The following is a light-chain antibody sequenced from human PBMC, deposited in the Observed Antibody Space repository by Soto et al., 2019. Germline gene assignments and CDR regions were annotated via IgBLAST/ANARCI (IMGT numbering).Light chain of an antibody. CDR1: QTITPTF. CDR2: GAS. CDR3: QQYGSSPVT. Sequence: EIVLTQSPGTLSLSPGERATLSCRASQTITPTFLAWYQQKPGQAPRLLIYGASSRATGIPDRFSGSGSGTDFTLTISRLEPEDFAVYYCQQYGSSPVTFGQGTKVEIK. J-gene: IGKJ1*01. V-gene: IGKV3-20*01.